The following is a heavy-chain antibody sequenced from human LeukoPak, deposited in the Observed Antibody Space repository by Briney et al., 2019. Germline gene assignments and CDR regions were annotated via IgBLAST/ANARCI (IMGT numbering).Heavy chain of an antibody. Sequence: SGGSLRLSCAASGFTFSSYAMYWVRQAPGKGLEWVAVISYDGSNKYYADSVKGRFTISRDNSKNTLYLQMNSLRAEDTAVYYCARDLNYYDSSGYHDYWGQGTLVTVSS. V-gene: IGHV3-30-3*01. J-gene: IGHJ4*02. D-gene: IGHD3-22*01. CDR3: ARDLNYYDSSGYHDY. CDR1: GFTFSSYA. CDR2: ISYDGSNK.